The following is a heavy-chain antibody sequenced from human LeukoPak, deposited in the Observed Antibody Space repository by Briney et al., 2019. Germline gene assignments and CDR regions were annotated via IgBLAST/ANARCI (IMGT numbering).Heavy chain of an antibody. D-gene: IGHD5-12*01. V-gene: IGHV3-66*02. CDR2: ISSGGTP. J-gene: IGHJ4*02. CDR1: GFTVSTNY. Sequence: GGSLRLSCAASGFTVSTNYMSWVRQAPGKGLEWVSVISSGGTPYYADSVKGRSTISRDSSENTLYLQMHSLRAEDTAVYYCARGGAGYAFDYWGQGTLVTVSS. CDR3: ARGGAGYAFDY.